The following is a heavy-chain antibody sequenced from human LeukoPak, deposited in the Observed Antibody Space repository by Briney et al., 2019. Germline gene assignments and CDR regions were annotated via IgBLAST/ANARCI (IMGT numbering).Heavy chain of an antibody. CDR3: ARQVYSNYYYYYMDV. D-gene: IGHD4-11*01. J-gene: IGHJ6*03. Sequence: SETLSLTCTVSGGSFSSSSYYWGWIRQPPGKGLEWIGGIYYSGSTYYNPSLKSRVTISVDTSKNQFSLKLSSVTAADTAVYFCARQVYSNYYYYYMDVWGKGTTVTVSS. V-gene: IGHV4-39*01. CDR2: IYYSGST. CDR1: GGSFSSSSYY.